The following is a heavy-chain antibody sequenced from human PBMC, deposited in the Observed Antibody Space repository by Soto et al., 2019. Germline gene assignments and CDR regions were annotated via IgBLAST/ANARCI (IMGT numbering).Heavy chain of an antibody. V-gene: IGHV4-39*01. J-gene: IGHJ4*02. D-gene: IGHD2-15*01. CDR1: GDSISITSYY. CDR2: IHYSGST. Sequence: PSETLSLTCTVSGDSISITSYYWGWVRQPPGKGLEWIGSIHYSGSTHYNPSLQSRVTISGDASKKQFSLKLRSVTAADTAVYYCASTKDETLYFDYWGQRTLVTVSS. CDR3: ASTKDETLYFDY.